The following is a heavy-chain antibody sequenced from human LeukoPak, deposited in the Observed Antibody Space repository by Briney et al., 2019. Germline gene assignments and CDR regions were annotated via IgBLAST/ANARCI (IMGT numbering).Heavy chain of an antibody. CDR3: AQQVGYCSSGSCYFTY. D-gene: IGHD2-15*01. CDR1: GFSFNTYA. CDR2: ISNTGGST. V-gene: IGHV3-23*01. Sequence: GGRLRLSCAASGFSFNTYAMSWVRQAPGKGLEWVSAISNTGGSTYYADSVKGRFTISRDKSKNTLSLQMNSLRAEDTAVYYCAQQVGYCSSGSCYFTYWGQGTLVTVSS. J-gene: IGHJ1*01.